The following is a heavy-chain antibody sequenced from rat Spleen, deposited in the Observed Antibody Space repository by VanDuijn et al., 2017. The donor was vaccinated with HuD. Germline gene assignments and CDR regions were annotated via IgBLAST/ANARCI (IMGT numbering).Heavy chain of an antibody. V-gene: IGHV5-7*01. J-gene: IGHJ2*01. CDR3: GKGMGITN. Sequence: EVQLVESGGGLVQPGRSLKLSCAASGFTVSDYNMAWVRQAPKKGLEWVASISNSGGSIYYPDSVKGRFTISRDNAQNTLYLQMNSLRSEDTATYYCGKGMGITNWGQGVMVTVSS. CDR1: GFTVSDYN. CDR2: ISNSGGSI. D-gene: IGHD1-9*01.